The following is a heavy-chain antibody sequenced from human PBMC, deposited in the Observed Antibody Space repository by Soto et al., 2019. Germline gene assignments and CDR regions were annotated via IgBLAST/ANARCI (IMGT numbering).Heavy chain of an antibody. CDR3: AKPLTRLHLGYLPSDDAFDI. CDR1: GFTFSSYG. D-gene: IGHD3-16*01. J-gene: IGHJ3*02. Sequence: GGSLRLSCAASGFTFSSYGMHWVRQAPGKGLEWVAVISYDGSNKYYADSVKGRFTISRDNSKNTLYLQMNSLRAEDTAVYYCAKPLTRLHLGYLPSDDAFDIWGQGTMVTVSS. V-gene: IGHV3-30*18. CDR2: ISYDGSNK.